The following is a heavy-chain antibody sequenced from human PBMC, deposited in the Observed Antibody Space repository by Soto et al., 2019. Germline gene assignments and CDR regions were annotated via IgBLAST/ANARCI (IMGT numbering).Heavy chain of an antibody. CDR1: GHRCTSYG. J-gene: IGHJ4*01. Sequence: PXDSPKVSCQSAGHRCTSYGIGYVLQMRGKGLECMGIIYPGDSDTRYSPSFQGQVTISADKSISTAYLQWSSLKASDTAMYYCARGIRDCSSTSCCFDYSGHGTLGTVSS. D-gene: IGHD2-2*01. V-gene: IGHV5-51*01. CDR3: ARGIRDCSSTSCCFDY. CDR2: IYPGDSDT.